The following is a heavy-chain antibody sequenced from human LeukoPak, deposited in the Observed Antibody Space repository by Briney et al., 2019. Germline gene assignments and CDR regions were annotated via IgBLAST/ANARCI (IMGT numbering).Heavy chain of an antibody. V-gene: IGHV4-30-2*01. J-gene: IGHJ4*02. CDR2: IYPRGST. D-gene: IGHD7-27*01. Sequence: KPSQTLSLTCAVFGGSISSGSYSWSWIRQPPGKGLEWIGYIYPRGSTYYNPSLKSRVILSLDKSANQFSLNLSSVTAADTAVYYCARFSPRAMGNYLDFWGQGTLVTVSS. CDR1: GGSISSGSYS. CDR3: ARFSPRAMGNYLDF.